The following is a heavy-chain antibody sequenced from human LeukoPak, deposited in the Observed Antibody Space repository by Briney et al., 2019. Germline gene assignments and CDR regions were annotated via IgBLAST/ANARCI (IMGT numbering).Heavy chain of an antibody. J-gene: IGHJ4*02. Sequence: QTGGSLRLSCEVSGFSVDGNYMTWVRQVPGRGLEWVALIFSGDSTDYPDSVKGRFTISRDKSKNTLHLQMDSLRPEDTAMYYCALTSYFDRRGYSYFDYWGQGALVTVSS. V-gene: IGHV3-53*01. CDR2: IFSGDST. D-gene: IGHD3-22*01. CDR1: GFSVDGNY. CDR3: ALTSYFDRRGYSYFDY.